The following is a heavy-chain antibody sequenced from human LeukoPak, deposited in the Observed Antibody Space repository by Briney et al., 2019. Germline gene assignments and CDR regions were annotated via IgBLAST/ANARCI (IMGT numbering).Heavy chain of an antibody. CDR1: GFTFSSYA. Sequence: LSGGSLRLSCAASGFTFSSYAMSWVRQAPGKGLEWVSAISGSGGSTYYADAVQGRFTISRDNSKNTLYLQMNSLRAEDTAVYYCAKRYSYGEPGPFDYWGQGTLVTVSS. V-gene: IGHV3-23*01. CDR2: ISGSGGST. D-gene: IGHD5-18*01. CDR3: AKRYSYGEPGPFDY. J-gene: IGHJ4*02.